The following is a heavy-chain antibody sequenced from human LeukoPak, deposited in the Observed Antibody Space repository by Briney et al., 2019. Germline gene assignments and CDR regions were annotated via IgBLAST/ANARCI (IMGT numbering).Heavy chain of an antibody. CDR3: ARAVAAAGLDY. CDR2: IGTAGDT. Sequence: PGGSLRLSCAASGFTFSSYDMHWVRQATGKGLEWVSAIGTAGDTYYPGSVKDRFTISRENAKNSLYLQMNSLRRGDTAVYYCARAVAAAGLDYWGQGTLVTVSS. J-gene: IGHJ4*02. V-gene: IGHV3-13*01. D-gene: IGHD6-13*01. CDR1: GFTFSSYD.